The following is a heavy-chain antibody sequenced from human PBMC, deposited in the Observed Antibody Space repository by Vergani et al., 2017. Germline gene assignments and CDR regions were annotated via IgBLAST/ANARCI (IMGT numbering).Heavy chain of an antibody. J-gene: IGHJ5*02. Sequence: EVQLVESGGGLVQPGGSLRPSCEAPGFPPSDHVVDWVRQGPGKGLEWVGRSRNKARSYTTEYSASVKGRFTISRDDSRNSLYLQMNSLKTEDTAVYYCATLPLQTQQQVTSWGQGTLVTVSS. CDR1: GFPPSDHV. CDR3: ATLPLQTQQQVTS. V-gene: IGHV3-72*01. D-gene: IGHD6-13*01. CDR2: SRNKARSYTT.